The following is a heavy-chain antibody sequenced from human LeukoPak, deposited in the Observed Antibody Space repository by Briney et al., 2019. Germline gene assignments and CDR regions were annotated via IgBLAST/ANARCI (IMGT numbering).Heavy chain of an antibody. J-gene: IGHJ4*02. CDR3: AKDYSSGWYYFVY. CDR2: ISWNSGSI. V-gene: IGHV3-9*01. Sequence: GRSLRLSCAASGFTLDDYAMHWVRQAPGKGLEWVSGISWNSGSIGYTDSVKGRFTISRDNAKNSLYLQMNSLRAEDTALYYCAKDYSSGWYYFVYWGQGTLVTVSS. CDR1: GFTLDDYA. D-gene: IGHD6-19*01.